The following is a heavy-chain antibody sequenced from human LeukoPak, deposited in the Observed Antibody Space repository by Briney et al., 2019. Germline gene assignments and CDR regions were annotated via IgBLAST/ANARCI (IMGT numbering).Heavy chain of an antibody. CDR3: ARWDFWSGYRRGNWFDP. CDR2: INYSGST. V-gene: IGHV4-31*03. Sequence: SETLSLTCTVSGGSISSGGYYWSWIRQHPGKGLEWIGYINYSGSTYYNPSLKSRVTISVDTSKNQFSLKLSSVTAADTAVYYCARWDFWSGYRRGNWFDPWGQGTLVTVSS. J-gene: IGHJ5*02. D-gene: IGHD3-3*01. CDR1: GGSISSGGYY.